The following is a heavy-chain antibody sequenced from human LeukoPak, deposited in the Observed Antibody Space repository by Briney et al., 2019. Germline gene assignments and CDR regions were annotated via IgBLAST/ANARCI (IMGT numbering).Heavy chain of an antibody. CDR2: IIPIFGTA. CDR1: GGTFSSYA. J-gene: IGHJ4*02. V-gene: IGHV1-69*05. Sequence: GASVKVSCKASGGTFSSYAISWVRQAPGQGLEWMGGIIPIFGTANYAQKFQGRVTITTDESTSTAYMELSSLRSEDTAVYYCACGERVGSSSWIYYFDYWGQGTLVTVSS. D-gene: IGHD6-6*01. CDR3: ACGERVGSSSWIYYFDY.